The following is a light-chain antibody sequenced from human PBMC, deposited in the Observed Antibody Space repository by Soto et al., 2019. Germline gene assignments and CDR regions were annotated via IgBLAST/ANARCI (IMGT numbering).Light chain of an antibody. CDR3: QQRSNWPLT. CDR1: QSVSSN. Sequence: EIVLTQSPATLSLSPGERATLSCRASQSVSSNLAWYQQKPGQAHRLLIYDASNRATGIPARFSGSGSGTDFTLTISSLEPEDFAGYYCQQRSNWPLTFGGGTKVEIK. V-gene: IGKV3-11*01. J-gene: IGKJ4*01. CDR2: DAS.